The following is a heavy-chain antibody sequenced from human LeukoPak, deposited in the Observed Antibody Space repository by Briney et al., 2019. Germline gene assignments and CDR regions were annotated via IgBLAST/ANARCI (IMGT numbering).Heavy chain of an antibody. Sequence: SGGSLRLSCAASGFTFSSYAMSWVRQAPGKGLEWVSAVSGSGGSTYYADSVKGRFTISRDNSKNTLYLQMNSLRAEDTAVYYCARVAARAYYFDYWGQGTLVTVSS. J-gene: IGHJ4*02. CDR2: VSGSGGST. V-gene: IGHV3-23*01. CDR1: GFTFSSYA. CDR3: ARVAARAYYFDY. D-gene: IGHD6-13*01.